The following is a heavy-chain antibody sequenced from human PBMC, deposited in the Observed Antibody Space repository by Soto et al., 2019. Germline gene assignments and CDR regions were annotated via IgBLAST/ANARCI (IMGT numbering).Heavy chain of an antibody. D-gene: IGHD2-15*01. Sequence: SETLSLTCTVSGASVSSSSHYWGWIRQPPGKGLEWIGSIYYTGNTYYNPSLKSRVTMSVDTSKNQFSLKLSSVTAADTAVYYCVTAPGPFDYWGQGTLFTVSS. CDR2: IYYTGNT. CDR1: GASVSSSSHY. CDR3: VTAPGPFDY. V-gene: IGHV4-39*01. J-gene: IGHJ4*02.